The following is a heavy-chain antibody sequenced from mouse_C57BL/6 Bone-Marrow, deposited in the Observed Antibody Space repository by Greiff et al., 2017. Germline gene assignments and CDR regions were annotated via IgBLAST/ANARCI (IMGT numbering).Heavy chain of an antibody. CDR3: ARLRGYDDWYFDV. V-gene: IGHV5-17*01. CDR2: ISSGSSTI. CDR1: GFTFSDYG. D-gene: IGHD2-2*01. Sequence: EVKLMESGGGLVKPGGSLKLSCAASGFTFSDYGMHWVRQAPEKGLEWVAYISSGSSTIYYADTVKGRFTISRDNAKNTLFLQMTSLRSEDTAMYYCARLRGYDDWYFDVWGTGTTVTVSS. J-gene: IGHJ1*03.